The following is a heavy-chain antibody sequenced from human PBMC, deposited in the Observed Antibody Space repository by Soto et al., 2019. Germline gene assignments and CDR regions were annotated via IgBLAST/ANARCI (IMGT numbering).Heavy chain of an antibody. Sequence: QLQLQESGTGLVKPSETLSLTCTVSGGSISSSSFHWGWIRPPPGKGLEWIRSIYYSGSTYYSPSLKSRVTISVDTSKNQFSLKLSSVTAADKAVYYCARRERAAGTDWWFDPWGQGTLVTVSS. V-gene: IGHV4-39*01. D-gene: IGHD6-13*01. J-gene: IGHJ5*02. CDR2: IYYSGST. CDR3: ARRERAAGTDWWFDP. CDR1: GGSISSSSFH.